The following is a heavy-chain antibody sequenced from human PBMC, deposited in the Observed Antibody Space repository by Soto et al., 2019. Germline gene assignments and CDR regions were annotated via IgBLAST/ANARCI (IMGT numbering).Heavy chain of an antibody. CDR1: GFSFSGYA. J-gene: IGHJ4*02. CDR3: ARISGSCQLDY. V-gene: IGHV3-30-3*01. D-gene: IGHD1-26*01. Sequence: QVQLVESGGGVVQPGRSLRLSCAASGFSFSGYAMHWVRQAPGKGLEWVAVISYDGSNKYYADSVTGRFTISRDNSKDTLYLQMNSLRAEDTAVYYCARISGSCQLDYWGQGTLVTVSS. CDR2: ISYDGSNK.